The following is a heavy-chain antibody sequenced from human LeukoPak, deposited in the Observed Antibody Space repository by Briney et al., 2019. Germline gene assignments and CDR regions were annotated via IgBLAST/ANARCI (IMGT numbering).Heavy chain of an antibody. CDR2: ISSSGSDT. V-gene: IGHV3-23*01. CDR3: ARQIGYCSSGTCYFVC. J-gene: IGHJ4*02. D-gene: IGHD2-15*01. CDR1: GFTFSSYA. Sequence: GGSLRLSCAASGFTFSSYAISWVRQAPGKGLEWVSAISSSGSDTYHADSVKGRFTISRDKSKNTLYLQMNSLRAEDTAVYYCARQIGYCSSGTCYFVCWGQGSLVTVSS.